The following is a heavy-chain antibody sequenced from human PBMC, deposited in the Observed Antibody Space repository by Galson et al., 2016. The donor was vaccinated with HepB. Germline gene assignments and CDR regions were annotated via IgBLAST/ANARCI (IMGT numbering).Heavy chain of an antibody. CDR3: AREMKPHLEWLFRSRLRPVDY. Sequence: SLRLSCAASGFTFSSYSMNWVRQAPGKGLEWVSYISSSSSYIYYADSVKGRFTISRDNSKNTLYLELNSLRAEDTAVHYCAREMKPHLEWLFRSRLRPVDYWGQGTLVTVSS. CDR2: ISSSSSYI. V-gene: IGHV3-21*01. D-gene: IGHD3-3*01. CDR1: GFTFSSYS. J-gene: IGHJ4*02.